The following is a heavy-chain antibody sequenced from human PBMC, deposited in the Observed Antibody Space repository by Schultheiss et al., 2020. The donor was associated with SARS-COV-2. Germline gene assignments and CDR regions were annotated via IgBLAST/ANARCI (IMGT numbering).Heavy chain of an antibody. CDR3: AREPMTTVTTLYYYYGMDV. J-gene: IGHJ6*02. CDR1: GFAFSSYA. CDR2: ISGSGGST. Sequence: GGSLRLSCAASGFAFSSYALHWVRRAPGKGLEWVSAISGSGGSTHYADSLMGRFTISRDNAKNSLYLQMNSLRAEDTAVYYCAREPMTTVTTLYYYYGMDVWGQGTTVTVSS. V-gene: IGHV3-64*04. D-gene: IGHD4-17*01.